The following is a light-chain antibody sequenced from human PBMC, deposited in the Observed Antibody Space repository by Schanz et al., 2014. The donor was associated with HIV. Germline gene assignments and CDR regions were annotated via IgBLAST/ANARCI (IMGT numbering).Light chain of an antibody. CDR3: QQYNNWPIT. Sequence: EIVMTQSPPTLSVSPGERATLFCRASQSISTNLAWYQQKPGQAPRLLIYGASTRATGIPARFSGSGSGTEFTLTISSLQSEDFAVYYCQQYNNWPITFGQGTRLEIK. CDR2: GAS. V-gene: IGKV3-15*01. J-gene: IGKJ5*01. CDR1: QSISTN.